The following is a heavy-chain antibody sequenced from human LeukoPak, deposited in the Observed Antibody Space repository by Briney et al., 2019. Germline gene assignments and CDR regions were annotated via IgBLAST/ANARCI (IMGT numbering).Heavy chain of an antibody. Sequence: PSETLSLTCAVYGGSFSDYYWSWIRQSPGKGLEWIGEINHSGSTNYNPSLKSRVTISVDTSKNQFSLKLSSVTAADAAVYYCARATSSSWYVDWFDSWGQGTLVTVSS. CDR3: ARATSSSWYVDWFDS. CDR1: GGSFSDYY. J-gene: IGHJ5*01. D-gene: IGHD6-13*01. V-gene: IGHV4-34*01. CDR2: INHSGST.